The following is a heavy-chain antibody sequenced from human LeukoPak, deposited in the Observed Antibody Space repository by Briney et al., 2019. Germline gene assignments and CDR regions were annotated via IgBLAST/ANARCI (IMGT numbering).Heavy chain of an antibody. CDR2: INPSDGST. CDR3: ARGGPRGDTAMVLTY. D-gene: IGHD5-18*01. V-gene: IGHV1-46*01. CDR1: GYTFTSYY. Sequence: ASVKVSCKASGYTFTSYYMLWVRRAPGQGREWMGIINPSDGSTFYAQRFQGRVTMTRGTSTSTVYMEVSSLRSEDTAVYYCARGGPRGDTAMVLTYWGQGSLVTVSS. J-gene: IGHJ4*02.